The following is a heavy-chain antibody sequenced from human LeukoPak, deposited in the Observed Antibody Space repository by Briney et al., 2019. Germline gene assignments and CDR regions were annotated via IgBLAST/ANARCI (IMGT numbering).Heavy chain of an antibody. CDR1: GFTFSSYE. D-gene: IGHD5-12*01. CDR2: ISSSSRYR. CDR3: ARVKEASAFDI. V-gene: IGHV3-21*01. Sequence: PGGSLRLSCAASGFTFSSYEMNWVRQAPGKGLEWVSSISSSSRYRYYADSVKGRFTISRDNAKNSLYLQMNSLRAEDTAVYYCARVKEASAFDIWGQGTMVTVSS. J-gene: IGHJ3*02.